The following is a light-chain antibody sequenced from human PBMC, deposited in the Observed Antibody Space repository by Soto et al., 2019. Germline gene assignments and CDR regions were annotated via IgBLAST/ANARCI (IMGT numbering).Light chain of an antibody. CDR3: QQRSNWPPYT. Sequence: EIVLTQSPATLSLSPGERATLSCSASQSVSSYLAWYQQKPGQAPRLLIYDASNRATGIPDRFSGSGSGTDFALTISSLDPEDFAVYYCQQRSNWPPYTFGQGTKLEIK. CDR1: QSVSSY. CDR2: DAS. J-gene: IGKJ2*01. V-gene: IGKV3-11*01.